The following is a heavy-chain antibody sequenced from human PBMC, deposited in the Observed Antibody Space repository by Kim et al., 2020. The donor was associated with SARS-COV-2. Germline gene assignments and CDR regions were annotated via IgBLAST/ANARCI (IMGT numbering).Heavy chain of an antibody. V-gene: IGHV3-23*01. CDR1: GFTFSSYA. CDR2: ISGSGCNT. Sequence: GGSLRLSCAASGFTFSSYAMIWVRQAPGKGLEWVSAISGSGCNTYYADSVKGRFTISRDNSKNTLYLQMNSLRAEDTAVYYCAKDPRMAVADSRFDPWGQGTLVTVSS. D-gene: IGHD2-15*01. CDR3: AKDPRMAVADSRFDP. J-gene: IGHJ5*02.